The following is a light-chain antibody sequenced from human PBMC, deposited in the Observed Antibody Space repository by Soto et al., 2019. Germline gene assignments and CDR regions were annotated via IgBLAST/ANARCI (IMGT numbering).Light chain of an antibody. Sequence: QSALTQPPSASGSPGQSVTISCTGTSSDVGRYNYISWYQQRPGKAPKLIIYEVSKRPSGVPDRLSGFKYGNTASLTVSGRQAEDEADYDCSSYAGNSRYVFGTGTKLTVL. CDR2: EVS. J-gene: IGLJ1*01. CDR3: SSYAGNSRYV. CDR1: SSDVGRYNY. V-gene: IGLV2-8*01.